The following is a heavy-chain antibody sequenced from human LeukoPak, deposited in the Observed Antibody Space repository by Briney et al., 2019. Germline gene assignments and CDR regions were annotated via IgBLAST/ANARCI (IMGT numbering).Heavy chain of an antibody. Sequence: PGGSLRLSGAASGFTFSSYEMNWVRQAPGKGLEWVSYISSSGSTIYYADSVKGRFTISRDNAKNSLYLQMNSLRAEDTAVYYCARALHFWSGYHLVYYFDYWGQGTLVTVSS. CDR3: ARALHFWSGYHLVYYFDY. CDR1: GFTFSSYE. V-gene: IGHV3-48*03. CDR2: ISSSGSTI. D-gene: IGHD3-3*01. J-gene: IGHJ4*02.